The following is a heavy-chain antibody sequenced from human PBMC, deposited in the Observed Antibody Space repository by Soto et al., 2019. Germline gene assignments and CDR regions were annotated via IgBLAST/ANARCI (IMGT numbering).Heavy chain of an antibody. V-gene: IGHV3-30*03. J-gene: IGHJ4*02. CDR2: ISYDGSNK. Sequence: QVQLVGSGGGVVQPGRSLRLSCAASGFTFSSYGMHWVRQAPGKGLQWVAVISYDGSNKYYADSVKGRFTISRDNSKNTLYLQMNSLRAEDKAVYYCVGGYYFGDYWGQGTLVTVSS. CDR1: GFTFSSYG. D-gene: IGHD3-22*01. CDR3: VGGYYFGDY.